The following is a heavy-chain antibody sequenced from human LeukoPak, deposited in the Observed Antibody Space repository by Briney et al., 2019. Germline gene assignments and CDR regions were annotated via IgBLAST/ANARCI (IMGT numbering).Heavy chain of an antibody. CDR3: AQGRHNYYAMDV. J-gene: IGHJ6*02. V-gene: IGHV6-1*01. CDR2: TSYMSKWYN. CDR1: GDSVSRKNVA. Sequence: SQTLSLTCAISGDSVSRKNVAWNWIRQSPSRGLEWLGRTSYMSKWYNEYALSVKSRITINPDTAKNQVSLQLNSVTPEDAAEYYCAQGRHNYYAMDVWGQGTTVIVSS.